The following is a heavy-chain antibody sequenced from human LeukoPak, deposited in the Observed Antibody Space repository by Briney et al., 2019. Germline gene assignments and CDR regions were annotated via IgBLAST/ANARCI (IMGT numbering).Heavy chain of an antibody. J-gene: IGHJ4*02. CDR1: GGSISSSSYY. CDR3: ARHVTYGSWYNFDY. CDR2: IYDSGST. Sequence: PSETLSLTCTVSGGSISSSSYYWGWIRQPPGKGLEWIGSIYDSGSTYYNPSLKSRVTISVDTSRNQFSLKLSSVTAADTAVYYCARHVTYGSWYNFDYWGQGTLVTVSS. D-gene: IGHD6-13*01. V-gene: IGHV4-39*01.